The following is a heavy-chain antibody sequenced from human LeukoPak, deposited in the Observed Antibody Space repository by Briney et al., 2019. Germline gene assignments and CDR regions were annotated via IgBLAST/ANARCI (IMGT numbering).Heavy chain of an antibody. V-gene: IGHV3-11*01. CDR3: ASSYDSSGYGEYLVAY. J-gene: IGHJ4*02. D-gene: IGHD3-22*01. CDR1: GFTFSDYY. Sequence: PGGPLRLSCAASGFTFSDYYMTWIRQAPGKGLEWVSHISGSGTIIYYADSLKGRFTISRDNSKNSLYLQMNSLRAEDTAVYYCASSYDSSGYGEYLVAYWGQGTLVTVSS. CDR2: ISGSGTII.